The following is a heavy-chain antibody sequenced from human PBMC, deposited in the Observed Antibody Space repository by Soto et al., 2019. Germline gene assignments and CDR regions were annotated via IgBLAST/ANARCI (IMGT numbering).Heavy chain of an antibody. Sequence: QVQLQESGPGLVKPSETLSLTCTVSGGSISSYYWSWIRQPPGKGLEWIGYIYYSGSTNYNPSLNSRVTISVDTSKNQFSLTLSSVTAADTAVYYCARVRRGYSYGYIYYFDYWGQGTLVTVSS. J-gene: IGHJ4*02. CDR1: GGSISSYY. D-gene: IGHD5-18*01. V-gene: IGHV4-59*01. CDR2: IYYSGST. CDR3: ARVRRGYSYGYIYYFDY.